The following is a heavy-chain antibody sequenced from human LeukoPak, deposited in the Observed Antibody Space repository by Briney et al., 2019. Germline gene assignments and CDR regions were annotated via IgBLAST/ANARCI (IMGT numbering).Heavy chain of an antibody. D-gene: IGHD5-18*01. CDR1: GYTFTGYY. V-gene: IGHV1-2*02. J-gene: IGHJ4*02. CDR3: ARDKRTAMVLPDY. Sequence: ASVKVSCKASGYTFTGYYMHWVRQAPGQGLEWMGWINPTSGGTNYAQKFQGRVTMTRDTSISTAYMELSRLRSDDTAVYYCARDKRTAMVLPDYWGQGTLVTVSS. CDR2: INPTSGGT.